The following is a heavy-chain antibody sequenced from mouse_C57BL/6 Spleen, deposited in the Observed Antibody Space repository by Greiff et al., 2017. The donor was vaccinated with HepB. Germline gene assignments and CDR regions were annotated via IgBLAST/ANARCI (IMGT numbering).Heavy chain of an antibody. V-gene: IGHV7-3*01. CDR3: ASPDSSGYWFAY. CDR1: GFTFTDYY. D-gene: IGHD3-2*02. CDR2: IRNKANGYTT. J-gene: IGHJ3*01. Sequence: EVQLVESGGGLVQPGGSLSLSCAASGFTFTDYYMSWVRQPPGKALEWLGFIRNKANGYTTEYSASVKGRFTISSDNSQSILYLKMNALIAEDSATYYCASPDSSGYWFAYWGQGTLVTVSA.